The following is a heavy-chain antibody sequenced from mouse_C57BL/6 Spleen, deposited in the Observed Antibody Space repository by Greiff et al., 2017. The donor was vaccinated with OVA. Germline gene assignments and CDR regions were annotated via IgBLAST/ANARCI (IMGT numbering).Heavy chain of an antibody. CDR1: GYTFTSYW. CDR2: IDPSDSYT. CDR3: ARPPLLRSWYFDV. V-gene: IGHV1-50*01. J-gene: IGHJ1*03. D-gene: IGHD1-1*01. Sequence: QVQLQQSGAELVKPGASAKLSCKASGYTFTSYWMQWVKQRPGQGLEWIGEIDPSDSYTNYNQKFKGKATLTVDTSSSTAYMQLSSLTSEDSAVYYCARPPLLRSWYFDVWGTGTTVTVSS.